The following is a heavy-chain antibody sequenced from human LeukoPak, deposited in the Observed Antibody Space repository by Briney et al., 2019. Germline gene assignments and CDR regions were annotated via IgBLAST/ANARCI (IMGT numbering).Heavy chain of an antibody. CDR2: TSFSGNTI. V-gene: IGHV3-11*01. D-gene: IGHD3-3*01. CDR3: ARVDFWSGYTFDY. CDR1: GFTFSDYY. Sequence: GGSLRLACAASGFTFSDYYMSWIRHAPGKGLEWVSYTSFSGNTISYADSVKDRFTFSRDNAKNSLFLQMNSLRAEDTAVYYCARVDFWSGYTFDYWGQGTLVTVSS. J-gene: IGHJ4*02.